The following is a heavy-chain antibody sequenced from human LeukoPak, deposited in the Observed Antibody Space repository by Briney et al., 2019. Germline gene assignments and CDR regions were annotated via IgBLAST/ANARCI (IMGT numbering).Heavy chain of an antibody. CDR2: IYHTGST. Sequence: PSETLSLTCTVSDGSISSTTHYWGWIRQPPGKGLERIGSIYHTGSTYYNSSLKSRVTISVDMSKKQFSLKLSSVTPADTAVYYCARVEMATIWDYFDYWGQGSLVTVSS. D-gene: IGHD5-24*01. V-gene: IGHV4-39*01. CDR3: ARVEMATIWDYFDY. CDR1: DGSISSTTHY. J-gene: IGHJ4*02.